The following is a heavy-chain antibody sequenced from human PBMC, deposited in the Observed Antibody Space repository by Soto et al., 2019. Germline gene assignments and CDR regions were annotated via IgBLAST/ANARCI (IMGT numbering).Heavy chain of an antibody. V-gene: IGHV1-69*08. D-gene: IGHD3-10*01. J-gene: IGHJ4*02. CDR2: IIPILGIA. Sequence: QVQLVQSGAEVKKPGSSVKVSCKASGGTFSSYTISWVRQAPGQGLEWMGRIIPILGIANYAQKFQGRVTITADKPTSTAFMELSSLRSEDTAVYYCAREEYYYGSGASFDYWGQGTLVTVSS. CDR1: GGTFSSYT. CDR3: AREEYYYGSGASFDY.